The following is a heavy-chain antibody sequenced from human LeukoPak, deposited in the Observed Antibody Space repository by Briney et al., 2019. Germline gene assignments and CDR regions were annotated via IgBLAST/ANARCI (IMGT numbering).Heavy chain of an antibody. D-gene: IGHD3-22*01. CDR3: ARVDLYYDSSGYSQAANDY. CDR2: VSTYNGVT. J-gene: IGHJ4*02. Sequence: ASVKVSCKASGYTFTSYAISWVRQAPGQGLEWMGWVSTYNGVTNYAQKFQGRVTMATDTPTSTAYMELRSLRSDDTAVYCCARVDLYYDSSGYSQAANDYWGQGTLVTVSS. V-gene: IGHV1-18*01. CDR1: GYTFTSYA.